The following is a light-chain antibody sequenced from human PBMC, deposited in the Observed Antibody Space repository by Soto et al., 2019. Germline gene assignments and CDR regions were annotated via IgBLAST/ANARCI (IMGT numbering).Light chain of an antibody. CDR1: QSVSSY. CDR2: DAS. V-gene: IGKV3-11*01. CDR3: QQRSNWPPEYT. Sequence: EIVLTQSPATLSLSPGERATLSCRASQSVSSYLAWYQQKPGQAPRLLIYDASNRATGIPARFSGSGSGTDFTLTISSLEPEDFAVYYCQQRSNWPPEYTFGQGPRWIS. J-gene: IGKJ2*01.